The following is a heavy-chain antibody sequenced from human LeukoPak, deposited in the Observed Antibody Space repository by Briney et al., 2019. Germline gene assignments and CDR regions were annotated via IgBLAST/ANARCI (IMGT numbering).Heavy chain of an antibody. Sequence: GASVKVSCKASGYTFTGYYMHWVRQAPGQGLEWMGWINPNSGGTNYAQKFQGRVTMTRDTSINTAYMELSRLRSDDTAVYYCARPYCSGGSCYSGMWYYYYGMDVWGQGTTVTVSS. CDR3: ARPYCSGGSCYSGMWYYYYGMDV. CDR2: INPNSGGT. D-gene: IGHD2-15*01. J-gene: IGHJ6*02. V-gene: IGHV1-2*02. CDR1: GYTFTGYY.